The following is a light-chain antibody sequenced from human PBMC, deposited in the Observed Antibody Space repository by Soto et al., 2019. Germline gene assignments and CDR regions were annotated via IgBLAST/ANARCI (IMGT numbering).Light chain of an antibody. CDR3: GTWDSSLSVVV. CDR1: SSNIGSNF. J-gene: IGLJ2*01. CDR2: DND. Sequence: QSVLTQPPSVSAAPGQKGTISCSGSSSNIGSNFVSWYQQLPGTAPKLLIYDNDKRPPGIPDRFSGSKSGTSATLGITGLQTGDEADYYCGTWDSSLSVVVFGGGTKLTVL. V-gene: IGLV1-51*01.